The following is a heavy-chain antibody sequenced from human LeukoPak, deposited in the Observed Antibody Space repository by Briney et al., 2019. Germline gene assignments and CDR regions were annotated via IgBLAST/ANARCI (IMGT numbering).Heavy chain of an antibody. CDR1: GGSISSSNW. Sequence: SGTLSLTCAVSGGSISSSNWWSWVRQPPGKGLEWIGEIYHSGSTNYNPSLKSRVTISVDKSKNQFSLKLSSVIAADTAVYYCARGRSYSSGWAHFDYWGQGTLVTVSS. V-gene: IGHV4-4*02. D-gene: IGHD6-19*01. CDR2: IYHSGST. CDR3: ARGRSYSSGWAHFDY. J-gene: IGHJ4*02.